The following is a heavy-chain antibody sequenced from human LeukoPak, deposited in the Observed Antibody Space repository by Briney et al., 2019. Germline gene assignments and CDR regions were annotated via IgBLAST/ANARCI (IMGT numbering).Heavy chain of an antibody. J-gene: IGHJ4*02. D-gene: IGHD3-16*02. CDR3: AKVYDYVWGSYLDY. V-gene: IGHV3-23*01. Sequence: GGSLRLSCAASGFTFSSYAMSWVRQAPGKGLEWVSAISGSGGSTYYADSVKGRFTISRDNSKNTLYLQMNSLRAEDTAVYYCAKVYDYVWGSYLDYWGQGTLVTVSS. CDR1: GFTFSSYA. CDR2: ISGSGGST.